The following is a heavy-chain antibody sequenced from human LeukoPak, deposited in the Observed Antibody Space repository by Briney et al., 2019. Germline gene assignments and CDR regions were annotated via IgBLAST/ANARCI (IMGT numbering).Heavy chain of an antibody. J-gene: IGHJ6*03. V-gene: IGHV1-18*01. Sequence: ASVKVSCKASGDTFNGYGINWVRQAPGQGLEWLGWISPYKDTPYYTQQVQGRVTLTIDTPTSTAHMELRSLRSDDTAVSYCARADGGYYYYYMDVWGKGTTVTVSS. CDR2: ISPYKDTP. CDR1: GDTFNGYG. CDR3: ARADGGYYYYYMDV. D-gene: IGHD3-10*01.